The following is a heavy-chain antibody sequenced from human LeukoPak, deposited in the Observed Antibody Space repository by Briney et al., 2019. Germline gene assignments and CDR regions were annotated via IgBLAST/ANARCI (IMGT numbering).Heavy chain of an antibody. Sequence: GGSLRLSCAASGFTFSSYWMSWVRQAPGKGLEWVANIKQDGSEKYYVDSVKGRFTISRDNAKNSLYLQMNSLRAEDTAVYYCARAPYYDFWSGPIDYWGQGTLVTVSS. CDR3: ARAPYYDFWSGPIDY. V-gene: IGHV3-7*01. J-gene: IGHJ4*02. CDR2: IKQDGSEK. CDR1: GFTFSSYW. D-gene: IGHD3-3*01.